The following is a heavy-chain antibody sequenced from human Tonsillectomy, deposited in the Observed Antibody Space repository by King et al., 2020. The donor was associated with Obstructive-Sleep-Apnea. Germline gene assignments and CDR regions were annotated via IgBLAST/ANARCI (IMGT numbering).Heavy chain of an antibody. Sequence: VQLVQSGAEMKKPGASVKVSCRASGYTFTAYYMHWVRQAPGQGLEWMVWINPNSGGTNYAQKFQVRVTMTRDTSISTVYMELSGLRSDDTAVYYCARLRPDYYGSGSYYYLDYWGQGTLVTVSS. CDR1: GYTFTAYY. D-gene: IGHD3-10*01. J-gene: IGHJ4*02. CDR2: INPNSGGT. CDR3: ARLRPDYYGSGSYYYLDY. V-gene: IGHV1-2*02.